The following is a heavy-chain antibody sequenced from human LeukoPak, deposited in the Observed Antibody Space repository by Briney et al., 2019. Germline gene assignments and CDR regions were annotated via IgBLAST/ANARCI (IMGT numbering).Heavy chain of an antibody. Sequence: GGSLRLSCTASGFAFSSYAMSWVRQAPGKGLEWISGISGSGASTYYADSVTGRFTISRDNSRNTLYLQMNSLRGDDTAVYYCAKDVGKWESLHFFDYWGQGTLVTVSS. D-gene: IGHD1-26*01. V-gene: IGHV3-23*01. CDR3: AKDVGKWESLHFFDY. CDR1: GFAFSSYA. J-gene: IGHJ4*02. CDR2: ISGSGAST.